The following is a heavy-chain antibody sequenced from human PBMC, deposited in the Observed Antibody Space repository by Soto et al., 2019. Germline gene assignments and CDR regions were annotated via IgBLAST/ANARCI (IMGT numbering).Heavy chain of an antibody. D-gene: IGHD4-17*01. J-gene: IGHJ4*02. V-gene: IGHV1-58*01. Sequence: GTSVKVSCKACGFTFTSSAVQWVRQARGQRLEWIGWIVVGSGNTNYAQKFQERVTITRDMSTSPAYMELSSLRSEDTAVYYCAAAQTVSDLTTVTTIDYWGQGTLVTVSS. CDR3: AAAQTVSDLTTVTTIDY. CDR2: IVVGSGNT. CDR1: GFTFTSSA.